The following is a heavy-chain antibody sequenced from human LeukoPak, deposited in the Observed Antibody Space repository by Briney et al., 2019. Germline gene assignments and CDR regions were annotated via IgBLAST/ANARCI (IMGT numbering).Heavy chain of an antibody. CDR3: ARGRYCSSTSCYQVYYYYMAV. J-gene: IGHJ6*03. CDR1: GYTFTSYG. CDR2: ISTYDGNT. V-gene: IGHV1-18*01. D-gene: IGHD2-2*01. Sequence: ASVKVSCKASGYTFTSYGISWVRQAPGQGLEWMGWISTYDGNTNYAQKLPASATITTATSPTPPFLEPRSLRSDDPPLSYCARGRYCSSTSCYQVYYYYMAVWGKGTTVTVSS.